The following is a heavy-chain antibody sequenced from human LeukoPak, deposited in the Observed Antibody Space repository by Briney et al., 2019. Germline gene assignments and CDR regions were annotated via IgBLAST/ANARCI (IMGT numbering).Heavy chain of an antibody. CDR1: GYTFTGYY. CDR3: ARVLGGLGPGEYYYDSSGPFDY. CDR2: INPNSGGT. Sequence: ASVKVSFKASGYTFTGYYMHWVRQAPGQGLEWMGWINPNSGGTNYAQKFQGRVTMTRDTSISTAYMELSRLRSDDTAVYYCARVLGGLGPGEYYYDSSGPFDYWGQGTLVTVSS. J-gene: IGHJ4*02. D-gene: IGHD3-22*01. V-gene: IGHV1-2*02.